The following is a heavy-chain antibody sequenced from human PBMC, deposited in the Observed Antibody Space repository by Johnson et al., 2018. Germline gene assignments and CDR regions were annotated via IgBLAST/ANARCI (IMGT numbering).Heavy chain of an antibody. D-gene: IGHD3-3*02. V-gene: IGHV3-11*01. J-gene: IGHJ4*02. Sequence: QVQLVESGGGLVKPGGSXRLSCAASGFTFSDYYMSWIRQAPGKGLEWISYITNGGDSTYYAASVTGRFTISRAAAKNSLSLQMNSQRAEDTAVYYCGRCHFWSGYYWLDYWGQGALVTVSS. CDR1: GFTFSDYY. CDR3: GRCHFWSGYYWLDY. CDR2: ITNGGDST.